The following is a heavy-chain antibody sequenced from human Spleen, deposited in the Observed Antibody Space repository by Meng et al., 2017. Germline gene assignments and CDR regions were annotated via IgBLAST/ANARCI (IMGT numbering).Heavy chain of an antibody. CDR1: GGSFSGYY. Sequence: QVQVQQWGAGLLKPSESLSLTCAVYGGSFSGYYWSWIRQPPGKGLEWIGEINHSGSTNYNPSLKSRVTISVDTSKNQFSLKLSSVTAADTAVYYCARARQTAMVVDYWGQGTLVTVSS. CDR2: INHSGST. CDR3: ARARQTAMVVDY. J-gene: IGHJ4*02. V-gene: IGHV4-34*01. D-gene: IGHD5-18*01.